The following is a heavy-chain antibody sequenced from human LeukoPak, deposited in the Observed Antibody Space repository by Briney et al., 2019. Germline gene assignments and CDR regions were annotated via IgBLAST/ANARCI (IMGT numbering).Heavy chain of an antibody. V-gene: IGHV1-69*02. CDR2: IIPILGIA. D-gene: IGHD3-10*01. CDR3: AASPPTDSGKFDY. J-gene: IGHJ4*02. Sequence: SVKVSCKASGGTFSSYTISWVRQAPGQGLEWMGRIIPILGIANYAQKFQGRVTITADKSTSTAYMGLSSLRSEDTAVYYCAASPPTDSGKFDYWGQGTLVTVSS. CDR1: GGTFSSYT.